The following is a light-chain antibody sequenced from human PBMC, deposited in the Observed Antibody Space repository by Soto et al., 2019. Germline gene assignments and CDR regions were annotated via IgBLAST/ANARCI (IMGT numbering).Light chain of an antibody. CDR2: DAS. V-gene: IGKV3-11*01. CDR3: QQHINWPLT. CDR1: QSVTSS. J-gene: IGKJ4*01. Sequence: EIVLTQSPATLSLSPGERATLSCRASQSVTSSLAWYQQKPGQAPRLLIYDASNRATGFPARFSGSGSGTDFTLTISSLEREDFAVYYCQQHINWPLTFGGGTKVEIK.